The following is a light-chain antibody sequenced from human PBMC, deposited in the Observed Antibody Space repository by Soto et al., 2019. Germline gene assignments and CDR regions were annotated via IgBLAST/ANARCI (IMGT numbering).Light chain of an antibody. CDR2: DAS. J-gene: IGKJ4*01. CDR3: QQRSNWPLT. V-gene: IGKV3-11*01. Sequence: EIVLTQSPATLSLSPGERATLSCRASQSVSSLLAWYQQKSGQPPRLLVSDASKRATGVPARFSGSGSGTDFTLISSSLEPEDFAMYYCQQRSNWPLTFGAGTKVEIK. CDR1: QSVSSL.